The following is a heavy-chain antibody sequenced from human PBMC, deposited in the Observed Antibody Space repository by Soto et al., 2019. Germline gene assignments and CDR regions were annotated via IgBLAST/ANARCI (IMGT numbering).Heavy chain of an antibody. CDR2: IYHSGIT. D-gene: IGHD3-3*01. V-gene: IGHV4-4*02. J-gene: IGHJ4*02. Sequence: SETLSLTCAVSGGSISSSNWWSWVRQPPGKGLEWIGEIYHSGITNYNPSLKSRVTISVDKSKNQFSLKLSSVTAADTAVYYCARGYDFWSGYWGYYFDYWGQGTLVTVSS. CDR1: GGSISSSNW. CDR3: ARGYDFWSGYWGYYFDY.